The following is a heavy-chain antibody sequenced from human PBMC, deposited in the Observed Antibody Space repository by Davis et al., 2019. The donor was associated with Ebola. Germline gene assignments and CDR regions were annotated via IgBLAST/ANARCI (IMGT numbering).Heavy chain of an antibody. D-gene: IGHD3-9*01. CDR3: ASGTSYHDGLTGRRGMYYFDS. V-gene: IGHV4-4*08. CDR1: GVSFTSYY. Sequence: MPSETLSLTCAVSGVSFTSYYWNWIRQAPGKGLEWIGYIDNTGNTNYNPSLKSRLTISQDTSTTQLSLRLTSVTAADTAVYYCASGTSYHDGLTGRRGMYYFDSWGHGTLVTVSS. J-gene: IGHJ4*01. CDR2: IDNTGNT.